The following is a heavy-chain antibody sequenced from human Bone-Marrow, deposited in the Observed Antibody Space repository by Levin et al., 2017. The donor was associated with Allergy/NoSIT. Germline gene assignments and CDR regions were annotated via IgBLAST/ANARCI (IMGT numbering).Heavy chain of an antibody. J-gene: IGHJ6*02. CDR1: GFTVSGTD. V-gene: IGHV3-66*01. D-gene: IGHD3-3*01. Sequence: PSETLSLTCAASGFTVSGTDMSWLRQAPGKGLEWVSVIHSGDTTYYADSVKGRFTISRDNSKNTLSLQMNSLRVEDTAVYYCASRSVRFLGTPPSGFAWGYDGWGQGTTVTVSS. CDR3: ASRSVRFLGTPPSGFAWGYDG. CDR2: IHSGDTT.